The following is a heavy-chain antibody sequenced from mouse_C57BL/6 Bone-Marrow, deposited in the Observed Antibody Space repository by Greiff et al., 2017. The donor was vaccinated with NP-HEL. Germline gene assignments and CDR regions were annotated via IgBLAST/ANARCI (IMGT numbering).Heavy chain of an antibody. Sequence: EVKLLESGGGLVQPKGSLKLSCAASGFSFNTYAMNWVRQAPGKGLEWVARIRSKSNNYATYYADSVKDRFTISRDDSESNLYLQMNNLKTEDTAMYYCFYYGNYVDAYWGQGTLVTVSA. CDR2: IRSKSNNYAT. CDR3: FYYGNYVDAY. V-gene: IGHV10-1*01. J-gene: IGHJ3*01. D-gene: IGHD2-1*01. CDR1: GFSFNTYA.